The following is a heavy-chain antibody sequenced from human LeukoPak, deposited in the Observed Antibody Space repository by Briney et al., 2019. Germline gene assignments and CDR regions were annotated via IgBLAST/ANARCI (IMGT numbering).Heavy chain of an antibody. Sequence: ASVKVSGKASGYTFTSYYMHWVRQAPGQGLEWMGIINPSGGSTSYAQKFQGRVTMTRDTSTSTVYMELSSLRSEDTAVYYCARSFYCSSTSCYWGIDYWGQGTLVTVSS. CDR2: INPSGGST. CDR3: ARSFYCSSTSCYWGIDY. J-gene: IGHJ4*02. V-gene: IGHV1-46*01. D-gene: IGHD2-2*01. CDR1: GYTFTSYY.